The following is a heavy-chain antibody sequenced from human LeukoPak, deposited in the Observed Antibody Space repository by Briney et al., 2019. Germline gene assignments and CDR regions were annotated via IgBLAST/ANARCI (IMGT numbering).Heavy chain of an antibody. V-gene: IGHV1-18*01. J-gene: IGHJ4*02. CDR1: GYTFTSYG. Sequence: ASVKVSCKASGYTFTSYGISWVRQAPGQGLEWMGWISAYNGNTNYAQKFQGRVTMTRDTSISTAYMELSRLRSDDTAVYYCARVELGGYCSGGSCYGLDYWGQGTLVTVSS. CDR3: ARVELGGYCSGGSCYGLDY. CDR2: ISAYNGNT. D-gene: IGHD2-15*01.